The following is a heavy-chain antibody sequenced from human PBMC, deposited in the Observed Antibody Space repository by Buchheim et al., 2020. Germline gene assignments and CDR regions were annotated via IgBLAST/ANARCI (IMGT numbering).Heavy chain of an antibody. CDR3: ARDHHLRTGTDHSFDY. V-gene: IGHV3-7*01. J-gene: IGHJ4*02. CDR1: GFTFSSYW. CDR2: IKQDGSEK. Sequence: EVQLVESGGGLVQPGGSLRLSCAASGFTFSSYWMSWVRQAPGKGLEWVANIKQDGSEKYYVDSVKGRFTISRDNAKNPPYLQMNSLRAEDTAVYYCARDHHLRTGTDHSFDYWGQGTL. D-gene: IGHD1-7*01.